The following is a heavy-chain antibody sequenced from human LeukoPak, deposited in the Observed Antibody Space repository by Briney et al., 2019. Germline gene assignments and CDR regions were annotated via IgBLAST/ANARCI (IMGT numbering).Heavy chain of an antibody. J-gene: IGHJ4*02. CDR2: SSAYNGNT. CDR1: GYIFTNYG. V-gene: IGHV1-18*01. Sequence: ASVKVSCKASGYIFTNYGISWVRQAPGQGLEWMGWSSAYNGNTNHAQKFQGRVTLATDTSTSTAYMELRSLRSDDTAVYYCARDPYDSSGYYYGGLDYWGQGTLVTVSS. D-gene: IGHD3-22*01. CDR3: ARDPYDSSGYYYGGLDY.